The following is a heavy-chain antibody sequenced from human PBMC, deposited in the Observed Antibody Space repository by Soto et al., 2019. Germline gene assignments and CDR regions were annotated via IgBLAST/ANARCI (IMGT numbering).Heavy chain of an antibody. Sequence: QVQLVQSGAEVKKPGSSVKVSCKASGGTFSSYTISWVRQAPGQGLEWMGRIIPILGIANYAQKFQGRVTITADKHTXTXCMELSSLRSEDTAVYYCARGYYDILTGYYQYYFDYWGQGTLVTVSS. D-gene: IGHD3-9*01. V-gene: IGHV1-69*02. CDR2: IIPILGIA. CDR3: ARGYYDILTGYYQYYFDY. CDR1: GGTFSSYT. J-gene: IGHJ4*02.